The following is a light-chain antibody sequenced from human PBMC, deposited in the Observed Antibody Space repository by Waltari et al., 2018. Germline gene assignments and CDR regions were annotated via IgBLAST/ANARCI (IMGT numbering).Light chain of an antibody. CDR2: AAS. J-gene: IGKJ2*01. CDR1: QGINTY. V-gene: IGKV1-8*01. CDR3: QQYYNYPYT. Sequence: AIRMTQSPSSISASHGARITLTCRASQGINTYVAWYQQKPGKAPNLLIYAASTLQSGVPSRFSGSGSGTDFTLTISCLQSEDFATYYCQQYYNYPYTFGQGTKVEIK.